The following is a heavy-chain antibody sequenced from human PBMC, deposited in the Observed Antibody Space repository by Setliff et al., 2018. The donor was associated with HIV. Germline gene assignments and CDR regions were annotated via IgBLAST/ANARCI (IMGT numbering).Heavy chain of an antibody. D-gene: IGHD2-15*01. J-gene: IGHJ4*02. CDR2: ISPVFGTA. Sequence: SVKVSCKAVGGTFRSKAVSWVRQAPGQGLEWMGGISPVFGTANYAQKFQDRVTITVDESTSTAYMELNSLGSEDTAVYFCARDSHCSGPSCYSGGQFFDYWGQGTLVTVSS. CDR1: GGTFRSKA. CDR3: ARDSHCSGPSCYSGGQFFDY. V-gene: IGHV1-69*13.